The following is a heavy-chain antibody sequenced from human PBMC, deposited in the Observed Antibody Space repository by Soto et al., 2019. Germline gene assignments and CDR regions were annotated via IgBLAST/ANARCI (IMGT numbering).Heavy chain of an antibody. V-gene: IGHV1-3*01. J-gene: IGHJ4*02. CDR1: GYTFTSYA. CDR2: INAGNGNT. Sequence: ASVKVSCKASGYTFTSYAMHWVRQAPGQWLEWMGWINAGNGNTKYSQKFQGRVTITRDTSASTAYMELSSLRSEDTAVYYCARAPLWYSSGFDYWGQGTLVTVSS. D-gene: IGHD6-19*01. CDR3: ARAPLWYSSGFDY.